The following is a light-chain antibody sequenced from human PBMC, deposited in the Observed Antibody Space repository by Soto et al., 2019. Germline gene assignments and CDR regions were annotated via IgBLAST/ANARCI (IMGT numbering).Light chain of an antibody. V-gene: IGLV1-44*01. CDR1: SSNIGCKT. CDR2: NSY. Sequence: QSVLTQPPSASGTPGQRVTISCSGSSSNIGCKTVNWYQQLPGTVPKLLIYNSYQRPSGVPDRFSGSKSGTSASLAISGLQSEDEADYYCAAWDASLKGYVFGTGTKLTVL. J-gene: IGLJ1*01. CDR3: AAWDASLKGYV.